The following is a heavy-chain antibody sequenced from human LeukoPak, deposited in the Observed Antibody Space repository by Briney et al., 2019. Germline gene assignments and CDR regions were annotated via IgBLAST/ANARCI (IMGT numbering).Heavy chain of an antibody. CDR2: INHSGST. CDR3: ARQGLGATPYYFDY. Sequence: SETLSLTCAVYGGSFSGYYWSWIRQPPGKGLEWIGEINHSGSTNYNPSLKSRVTISVDTSKNQFSLKLSSVTAADTAVYYCARQGLGATPYYFDYWGQGTLVTVSS. D-gene: IGHD1-26*01. J-gene: IGHJ4*02. CDR1: GGSFSGYY. V-gene: IGHV4-34*01.